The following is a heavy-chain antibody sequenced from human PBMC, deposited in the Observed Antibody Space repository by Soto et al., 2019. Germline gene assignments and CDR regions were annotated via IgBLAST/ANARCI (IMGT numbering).Heavy chain of an antibody. CDR2: ISPIFGTA. V-gene: IGHV1-69*13. CDR1: GVTFDTHA. CDR3: AHKGAGYRGFKY. Sequence: ASVKVSCKASGVTFDTHAISWVRQAPGQGLEWMGGISPIFGTADYAQKFQGRVTISADESTNTAYLELSSLRSVDTATYYCAHKGAGYRGFKYWGQGTLVTVSS. D-gene: IGHD5-12*01. J-gene: IGHJ4*02.